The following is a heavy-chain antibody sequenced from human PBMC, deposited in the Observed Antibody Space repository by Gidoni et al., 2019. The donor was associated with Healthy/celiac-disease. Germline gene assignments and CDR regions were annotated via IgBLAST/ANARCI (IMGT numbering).Heavy chain of an antibody. CDR3: ARVTRGGSSWPLYFDY. D-gene: IGHD6-13*01. Sequence: EVQLVESGGGLVKPGGSLRLSCAASGFPFSSYSMNWVRQAPGKGLEWVSSISSSSSYIYYADSVKGRFTISRDNAKNSLYLQMNSLRAEDTAVYYCARVTRGGSSWPLYFDYWGQGTLVTVSS. CDR2: ISSSSSYI. CDR1: GFPFSSYS. V-gene: IGHV3-21*01. J-gene: IGHJ4*02.